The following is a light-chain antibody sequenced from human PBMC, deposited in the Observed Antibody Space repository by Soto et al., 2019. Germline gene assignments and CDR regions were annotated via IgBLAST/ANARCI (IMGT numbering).Light chain of an antibody. CDR2: GVS. CDR3: QVYGSSPKT. J-gene: IGKJ1*01. Sequence: IVLTQSPGTLSLSPGEGATLSCRASQPVKSGYLAWYQQKPGQAPRLLMYGVSTRATGIPDRFSGSGAGTDFTLTISRLEPGDFAVYYCQVYGSSPKTFGQGTKVEFK. V-gene: IGKV3-20*01. CDR1: QPVKSGY.